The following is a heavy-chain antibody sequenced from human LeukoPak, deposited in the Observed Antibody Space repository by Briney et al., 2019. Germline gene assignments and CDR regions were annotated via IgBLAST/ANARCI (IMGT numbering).Heavy chain of an antibody. CDR3: ARHIEYSSSAPCYFDY. V-gene: IGHV4-39*01. J-gene: IGHJ4*02. CDR1: GGSISSSSYY. CDR2: IYHSGST. D-gene: IGHD6-6*01. Sequence: SETLSLTCTVSGGSISSSSYYWGWIRQPPGKGLEWIGSIYHSGSTYYNPSLKSRVTISVDTSKNQFSLKLSSVTAADTAVYYCARHIEYSSSAPCYFDYWGQGTLVTVSS.